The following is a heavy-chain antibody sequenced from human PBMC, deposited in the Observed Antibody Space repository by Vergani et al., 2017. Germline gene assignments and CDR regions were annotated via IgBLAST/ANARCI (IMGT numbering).Heavy chain of an antibody. CDR1: GGSISSYY. V-gene: IGHV4-59*08. D-gene: IGHD3-22*01. CDR2: IYYSGST. J-gene: IGHJ5*02. CDR3: ARTYYYDSSGYYLNWFDP. Sequence: QVQLQESGPGLVKPSETLSLTCTVSGGSISSYYWSWIRQPPGKGLEWIGYIYYSGSTNYNPSLKSRGTISVDTSKNQFSLKLSSVTAADTAVYYCARTYYYDSSGYYLNWFDPWGQGTLVTVSS.